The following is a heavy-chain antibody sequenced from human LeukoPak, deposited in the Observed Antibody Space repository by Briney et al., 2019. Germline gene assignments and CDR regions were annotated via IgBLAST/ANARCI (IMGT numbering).Heavy chain of an antibody. CDR2: IGPYNGNT. CDR3: ARDQDSLVRGVIGY. V-gene: IGHV1-18*01. D-gene: IGHD3-10*01. Sequence: GASVKVSCKASGYTFTSYGISWVRQAPGQGLEWMGWIGPYNGNTNYAQNLQGRVTMTTDPSTSTAYMELGSLGSDDTAVYYCARDQDSLVRGVIGYWGQGTLVTVSS. CDR1: GYTFTSYG. J-gene: IGHJ4*02.